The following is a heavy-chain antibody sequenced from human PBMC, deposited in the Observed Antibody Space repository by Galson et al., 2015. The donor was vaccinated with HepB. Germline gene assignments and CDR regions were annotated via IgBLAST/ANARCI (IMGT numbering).Heavy chain of an antibody. CDR1: GGTFSSYA. CDR3: ASLDYGGNSGDNY. Sequence: SVKVSCKASGGTFSSYAVSWVRQAPGQGLEWMGGIIPIFGTANYAQKFQGRVTITADESTSTAYMELSSLRSEDTAVYYCASLDYGGNSGDNYWGQGTLVTVSS. CDR2: IIPIFGTA. J-gene: IGHJ4*02. V-gene: IGHV1-69*13. D-gene: IGHD4-23*01.